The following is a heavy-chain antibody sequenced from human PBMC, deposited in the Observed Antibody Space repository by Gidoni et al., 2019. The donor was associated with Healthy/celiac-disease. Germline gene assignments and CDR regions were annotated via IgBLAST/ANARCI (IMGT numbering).Heavy chain of an antibody. CDR1: GFTFSSYS. D-gene: IGHD2-15*01. Sequence: EVQLVESGGGLVQPGGSRRPSCAASGFTFSSYSTNWVRQAPGKGLEWVSYISSISRTIYYADSVKGRFTISRDNAKNALYLQMNSLRAEDTAVYYCARIYYSGGSCLYYYYYGMDVWGQGTTVTVSS. V-gene: IGHV3-48*01. J-gene: IGHJ6*02. CDR2: ISSISRTI. CDR3: ARIYYSGGSCLYYYYYGMDV.